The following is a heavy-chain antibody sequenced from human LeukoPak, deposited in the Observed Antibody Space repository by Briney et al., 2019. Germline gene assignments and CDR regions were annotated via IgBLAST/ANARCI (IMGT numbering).Heavy chain of an antibody. V-gene: IGHV4-39*07. D-gene: IGHD3-10*01. CDR1: GGSISSSSYY. J-gene: IGHJ4*02. CDR2: IYYSGST. CDR3: ARVTAGITMVRGVINTFDY. Sequence: SETLSLTCTVSGGSISSSSYYWGWIRQPPGKGLEWIGSIYYSGSTYYNPSLKSRVTISVDTSKNQFSLKLSSVTAADTAVYYCARVTAGITMVRGVINTFDYWSQGTLVTVSS.